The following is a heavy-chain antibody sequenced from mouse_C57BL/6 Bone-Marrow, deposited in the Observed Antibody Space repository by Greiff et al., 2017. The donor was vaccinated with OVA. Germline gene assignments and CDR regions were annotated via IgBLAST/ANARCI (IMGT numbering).Heavy chain of an antibody. CDR2: IWSGGST. D-gene: IGHD2-3*01. Sequence: VQLQQSGPGLVQPSQSLSITCTVSGFSLTSYGVHWVRQSPGKGLEWLGVIWSGGSTDYNAAFISRLSISKDNSKSQVFFKMNSLQADDTAIYYCARPFYDGYFAWFAYWGQGTLVTVSA. J-gene: IGHJ3*01. V-gene: IGHV2-2*01. CDR3: ARPFYDGYFAWFAY. CDR1: GFSLTSYG.